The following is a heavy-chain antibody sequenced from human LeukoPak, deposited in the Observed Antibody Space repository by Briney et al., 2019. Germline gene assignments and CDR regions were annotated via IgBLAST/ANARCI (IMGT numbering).Heavy chain of an antibody. Sequence: GGSLRLSCAASGFTFSSFGMNWVRRAPGKGLEWVSYISSGSTSIYYADSVKGRFTISRDNARNSLYLQMNSLRAEDTAMYYCARDFGVILQLRDFLDYWGQGTLVTVSS. V-gene: IGHV3-48*04. CDR2: ISSGSTSI. D-gene: IGHD5-24*01. CDR1: GFTFSSFG. J-gene: IGHJ4*02. CDR3: ARDFGVILQLRDFLDY.